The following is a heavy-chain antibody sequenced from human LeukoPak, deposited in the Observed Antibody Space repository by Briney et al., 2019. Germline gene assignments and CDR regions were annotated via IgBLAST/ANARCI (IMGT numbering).Heavy chain of an antibody. V-gene: IGHV3-64D*06. CDR1: GFTFGSYA. Sequence: PGGSLRLSCSASGFTFGSYAMHWVRQAPGKGLEYVSAISSNGGSTYYADSVKGRFTISRDNSKNTLYLQMSSLRAEDTAVYYCVKGPPIAAAGIFDYWGQGTLVTVSS. CDR2: ISSNGGST. CDR3: VKGPPIAAAGIFDY. D-gene: IGHD6-13*01. J-gene: IGHJ4*02.